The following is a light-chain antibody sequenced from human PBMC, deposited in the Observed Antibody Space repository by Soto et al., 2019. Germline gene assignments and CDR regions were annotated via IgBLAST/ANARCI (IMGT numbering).Light chain of an antibody. CDR2: EGS. CDR3: LSYTSSTTLV. CDR1: NSDIGGYKY. J-gene: IGLJ2*01. Sequence: QSALTQPASVSGSPGQSITISCTGTNSDIGGYKYVSWYQHQPGKAPKLLIYEGSKLPSGVSNRFSASTSGNTASLTISGLQGEDEADYYCLSYTSSTTLVFGGGTKLTVL. V-gene: IGLV2-14*01.